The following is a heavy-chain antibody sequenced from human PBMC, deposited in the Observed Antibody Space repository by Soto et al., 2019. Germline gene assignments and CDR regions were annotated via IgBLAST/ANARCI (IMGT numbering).Heavy chain of an antibody. CDR3: AKDDISGGQGGAFDI. J-gene: IGHJ3*02. V-gene: IGHV3-23*01. D-gene: IGHD3-22*01. Sequence: GGSLRLSCVASGFTFSSYAMSWVRQAPGKGLEWVSAISGSGGSTYYADSVKGRFTISRDNSKNTLYLQMNSLRAEDTAVYYCAKDDISGGQGGAFDIWGQGTMVTVSS. CDR1: GFTFSSYA. CDR2: ISGSGGST.